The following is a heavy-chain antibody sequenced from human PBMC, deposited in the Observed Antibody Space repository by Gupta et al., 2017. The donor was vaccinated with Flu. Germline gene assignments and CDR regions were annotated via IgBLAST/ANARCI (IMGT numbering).Heavy chain of an antibody. V-gene: IGHV2-70*04. CDR3: ARGHDSGWYPTWGMDV. J-gene: IGHJ6*02. Sequence: LARIDWDDDKFYSTSLKTRLTISKDTSKNQVVLTMTNMDPVDTATYYCARGHDSGWYPTWGMDVWGQGTTVTVSS. D-gene: IGHD6-19*01. CDR2: IDWDDDK.